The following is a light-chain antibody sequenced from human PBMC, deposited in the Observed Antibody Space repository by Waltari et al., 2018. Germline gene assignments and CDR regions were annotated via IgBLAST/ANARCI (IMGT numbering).Light chain of an antibody. J-gene: IGLJ2*01. CDR3: CSYAGSFTHVL. CDR2: DVS. V-gene: IGLV2-23*02. CDR1: SSDVGGCNY. Sequence: QSALTQPASVSGSPGQSITIPFPGTSSDVGGCNYVSSYQQDPGKAPKLMLYDVSKRPSGVSNRFSGSKSGNTASLTISGLQAEDEADYYCCSYAGSFTHVLFGGGTKLTVL.